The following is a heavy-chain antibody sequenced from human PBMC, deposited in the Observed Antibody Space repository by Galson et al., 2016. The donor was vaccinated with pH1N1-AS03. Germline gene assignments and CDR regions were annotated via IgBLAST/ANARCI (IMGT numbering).Heavy chain of an antibody. V-gene: IGHV1-18*04. CDR1: GYKFTNYG. D-gene: IGHD4-17*01. J-gene: IGHJ6*02. CDR2: ISGYNGNT. CDR3: ARDDGARSYCYGLDV. Sequence: SVKVSCKASGYKFTNYGFNWVRQAPGQGLEWMGWISGYNGNTNYAQSLQGRVTMTTDTSTSTAYMELRSLRSDDKAVYYCARDDGARSYCYGLDVWGQGTTVTFSS.